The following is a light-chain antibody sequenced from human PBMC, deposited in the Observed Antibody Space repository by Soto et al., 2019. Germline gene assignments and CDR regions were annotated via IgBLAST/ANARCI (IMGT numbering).Light chain of an antibody. CDR3: QQYSNWPT. V-gene: IGKV3-15*01. CDR1: QSVSSN. J-gene: IGKJ1*01. Sequence: ILMTQSPATLSVSPGERATLSCRASQSVSSNLAWYQQKPGQAPRLIIYGASTRATGIPARFSGSGSGTEFTFTISSLQSEDFAAYYCQQYSNWPTFGQGTKVDIK. CDR2: GAS.